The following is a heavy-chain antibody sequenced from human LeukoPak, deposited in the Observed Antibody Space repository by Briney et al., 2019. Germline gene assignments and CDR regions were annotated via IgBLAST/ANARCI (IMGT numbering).Heavy chain of an antibody. J-gene: IGHJ3*02. V-gene: IGHV1-8*01. Sequence: ASVKVSCKASGYTLTSYDINWVRQATGQGPEWMGWMNPNSGRTGYAQNFQGRITITRNTSISTAYMELSSLRSEDTAVYYCARDGLYCTNGVCSSDIWGQGTLVTVSS. CDR3: ARDGLYCTNGVCSSDI. CDR1: GYTLTSYD. D-gene: IGHD2-8*01. CDR2: MNPNSGRT.